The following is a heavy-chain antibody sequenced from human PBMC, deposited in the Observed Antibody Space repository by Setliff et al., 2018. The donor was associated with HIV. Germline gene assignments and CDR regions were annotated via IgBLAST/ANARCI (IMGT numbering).Heavy chain of an antibody. CDR1: GYTFTRYG. D-gene: IGHD6-6*01. V-gene: IGHV1-18*01. Sequence: ASVKVSCKASGYTFTRYGISWIRQAPGQGLEWLGWISGYKGNTNYAQKLQGRVTMTTETSTSTAYMELRSLRSDDTAVYYCARGRVSVEAAPLGWFDPWGQGTLVTVSS. J-gene: IGHJ5*02. CDR3: ARGRVSVEAAPLGWFDP. CDR2: ISGYKGNT.